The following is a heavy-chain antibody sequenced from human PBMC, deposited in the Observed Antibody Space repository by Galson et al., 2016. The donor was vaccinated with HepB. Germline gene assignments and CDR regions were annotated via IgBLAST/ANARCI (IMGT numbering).Heavy chain of an antibody. Sequence: SLRLSCAASGFTFSDYYMTWIRQAPGKGLEWVSCIKYSGDTMYYADSVKGRFTISRDNAKNLLYLEMNSLGPEDTAVYYCARNYGDLDYWGQGTLVTVSS. J-gene: IGHJ4*02. V-gene: IGHV3-11*01. CDR1: GFTFSDYY. CDR2: IKYSGDTM. CDR3: ARNYGDLDY. D-gene: IGHD4-17*01.